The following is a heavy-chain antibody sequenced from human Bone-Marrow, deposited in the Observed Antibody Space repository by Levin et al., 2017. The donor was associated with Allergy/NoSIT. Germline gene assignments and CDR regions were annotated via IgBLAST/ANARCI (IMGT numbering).Heavy chain of an antibody. D-gene: IGHD6-19*01. Sequence: PGGSLRLSCKASGYTFTSYDINWVRQATGQGLEWMGWMNPNSGNTGYAQKFQGRVTMTRNTSISTAYMELSSLRSEDTAVYYCAIAPPQQWLVLFPYWGQGTLVTVSS. CDR1: GYTFTSYD. CDR2: MNPNSGNT. J-gene: IGHJ4*02. V-gene: IGHV1-8*01. CDR3: AIAPPQQWLVLFPY.